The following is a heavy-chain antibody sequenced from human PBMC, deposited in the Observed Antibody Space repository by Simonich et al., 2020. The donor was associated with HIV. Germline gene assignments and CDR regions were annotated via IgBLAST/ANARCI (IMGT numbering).Heavy chain of an antibody. V-gene: IGHV1-2*02. J-gene: IGHJ3*01. CDR1: GYTFTDNP. D-gene: IGHD1-1*01. Sequence: QVQLVQSGAEVKNPGASVKVSCKASGYTFTDNPLHWVRQAPGQGLERMGWIKPNSGVTDYAKNFKGRVAMTRDTSMSTAYMELSRPTSDDTAVYFCAREGAMLDEAFDVWGQGTMVTVSS. CDR3: AREGAMLDEAFDV. CDR2: IKPNSGVT.